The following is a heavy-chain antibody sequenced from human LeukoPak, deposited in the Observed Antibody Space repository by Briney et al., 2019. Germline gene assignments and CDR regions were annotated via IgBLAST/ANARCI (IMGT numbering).Heavy chain of an antibody. Sequence: ASVKVSCKASGYTFTSYGISWVRQAPGQGLEWMGWISAYNGNTNYAQKLQGRVTMTTDTSTSTAYMELRSLRSDDTAVYYCARTYYYGSGSYYNRDYWGQGTLVTVSS. CDR3: ARTYYYGSGSYYNRDY. CDR2: ISAYNGNT. V-gene: IGHV1-18*01. CDR1: GYTFTSYG. J-gene: IGHJ4*02. D-gene: IGHD3-10*01.